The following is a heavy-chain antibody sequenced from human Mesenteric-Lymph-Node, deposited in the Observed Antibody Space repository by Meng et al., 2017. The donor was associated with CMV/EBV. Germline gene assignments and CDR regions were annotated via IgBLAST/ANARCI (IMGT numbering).Heavy chain of an antibody. CDR1: GFTFSSYA. J-gene: IGHJ6*02. CDR2: IYSGGST. CDR3: ARVPFPYGMDV. V-gene: IGHV3-53*01. Sequence: GGSLRLSCAASGFTFSSYAMHWVRQAPGKGLEWVSVIYSGGSTYYADSVKGRFTISRDNSKNTLYLQMNSLRAEDTAVYYCARVPFPYGMDVWGQGTTVTVSS.